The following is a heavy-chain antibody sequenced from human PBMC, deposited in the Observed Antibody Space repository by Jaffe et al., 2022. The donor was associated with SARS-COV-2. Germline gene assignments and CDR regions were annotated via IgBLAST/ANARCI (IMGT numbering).Heavy chain of an antibody. CDR2: INPNSGGT. D-gene: IGHD3-3*01. CDR1: GYTFTGYY. Sequence: QVQLVQSGAEVKKPGASVKVSCKASGYTFTGYYMHWVRQAPGQGLEWMGWINPNSGGTNYAQKFQGRVTMTRDTSISTAYMELSRLRSDDTAVYYCARGAHSGYYDLYEAFDIWGQGTMVTVSS. V-gene: IGHV1-2*02. CDR3: ARGAHSGYYDLYEAFDI. J-gene: IGHJ3*02.